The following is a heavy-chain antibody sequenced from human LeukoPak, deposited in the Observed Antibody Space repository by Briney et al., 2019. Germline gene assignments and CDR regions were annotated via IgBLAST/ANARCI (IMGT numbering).Heavy chain of an antibody. CDR3: ALTNYGGNSPFGDY. CDR1: GFTFSSYW. D-gene: IGHD4-23*01. CDR2: ISSSSSYI. Sequence: PGGSLRLSCAASGFTFSSYWMSWVRQAPGKGLEWVSSISSSSSYIYYADSVKGRFTISRDNAKNSLYLQMNSLRAEDTAVYYCALTNYGGNSPFGDYWGQGTLVTVSS. V-gene: IGHV3-21*01. J-gene: IGHJ4*02.